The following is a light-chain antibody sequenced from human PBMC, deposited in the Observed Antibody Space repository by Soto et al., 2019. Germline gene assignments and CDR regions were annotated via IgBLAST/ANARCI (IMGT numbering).Light chain of an antibody. V-gene: IGKV3-20*01. CDR1: QSVSSAY. CDR2: GAS. Sequence: EIVLTQSPGTLSLSPGERATLSCRANQSVSSAYLAWYQQKPGQAPRLLISGASIRATGIPERFSGSGSGTDFTLTISRLEPEDSAVYYCQQYGSSPPYTFGQGTKLESK. CDR3: QQYGSSPPYT. J-gene: IGKJ2*01.